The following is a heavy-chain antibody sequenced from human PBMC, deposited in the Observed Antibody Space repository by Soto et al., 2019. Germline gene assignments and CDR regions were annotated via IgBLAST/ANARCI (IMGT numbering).Heavy chain of an antibody. CDR3: ARDSGTSCYSCWFDP. D-gene: IGHD2-2*02. CDR2: IWYDGSNK. Sequence: GGSLRLSCAASGFTFSSYGMHWVRQAPGKGLEWVAVIWYDGSNKYYADSVKGRFTISRDNSKNTLYLQMNSLRAEDTDLYYCARDSGTSCYSCWFDPWGQGTLVTVSS. J-gene: IGHJ5*02. CDR1: GFTFSSYG. V-gene: IGHV3-33*01.